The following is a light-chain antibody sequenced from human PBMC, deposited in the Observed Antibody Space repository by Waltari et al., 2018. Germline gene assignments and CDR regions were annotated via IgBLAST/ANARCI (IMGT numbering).Light chain of an antibody. CDR3: AAWDDSLSGVVV. V-gene: IGLV1-47*01. CDR2: RNN. Sequence: QSVLTQPPSASVTPGQRVTISCSGSSSNIGSNYVYWYQQLPGTAPNLLIYRNNQRPSGVPDRFSGSKSGTSASLAISGLRSEDEADYYCAAWDDSLSGVVVFGGGTKLTVL. CDR1: SSNIGSNY. J-gene: IGLJ2*01.